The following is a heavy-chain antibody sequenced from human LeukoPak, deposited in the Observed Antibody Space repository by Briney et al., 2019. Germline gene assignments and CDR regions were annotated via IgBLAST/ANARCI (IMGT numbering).Heavy chain of an antibody. D-gene: IGHD2-2*02. J-gene: IGHJ4*02. V-gene: IGHV1-2*02. CDR2: INPNSGGT. CDR3: AITYTTPFDY. Sequence: ASVKVSCKASGYTFTGYYMHWVRQAPGQGLEWMGWINPNSGGTNYAQKFQGRVTMTTDTSTSTAYMELSSLRSEDTAVYYCAITYTTPFDYWGQGTLVTVSS. CDR1: GYTFTGYY.